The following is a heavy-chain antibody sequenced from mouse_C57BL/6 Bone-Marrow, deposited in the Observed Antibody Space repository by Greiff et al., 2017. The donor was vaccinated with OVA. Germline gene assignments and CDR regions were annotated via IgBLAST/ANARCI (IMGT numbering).Heavy chain of an antibody. D-gene: IGHD2-3*01. J-gene: IGHJ3*01. V-gene: IGHV1-69*01. Sequence: VQLQQPGAELVMPGASVKLSCKASGYTFTSYWMHWVKQRPGQGLEWIGEIDPSDSYTNSNQKFKGKSTLTVDKSSSTAYMQLSSLTSEDSAVYYCARDGYFAYWGQGTLVTVSA. CDR2: IDPSDSYT. CDR1: GYTFTSYW. CDR3: ARDGYFAY.